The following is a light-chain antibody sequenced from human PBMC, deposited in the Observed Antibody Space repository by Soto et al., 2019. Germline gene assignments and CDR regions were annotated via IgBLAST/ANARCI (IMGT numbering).Light chain of an antibody. CDR3: QQYGTSPYT. J-gene: IGKJ2*01. V-gene: IGKV3-20*01. CDR2: GAS. Sequence: EIVLTQSPGTLSLSPGEGATLSCRASQSVSSSYLAWYQQKPGQAPRLLMYGASSRATGIPDRFSGSGSGPDFTLTISRLEPEDFAVYYCQQYGTSPYTFGQGTRLEIK. CDR1: QSVSSSY.